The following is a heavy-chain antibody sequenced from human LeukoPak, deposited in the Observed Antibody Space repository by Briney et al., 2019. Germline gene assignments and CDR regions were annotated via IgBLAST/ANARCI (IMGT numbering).Heavy chain of an antibody. D-gene: IGHD3-22*01. CDR3: ARGIRSNDGGAYYPYHFDY. CDR2: IYVGDNV. Sequence: PGGSLRLSCVASGFIVSNNYLNWARQAPGRGLEWLSIIYVGDNVYYADSVKGRFTISRGTSRNTVYLQMNSLTAEDTAIYYCARGIRSNDGGAYYPYHFDYWGQGTLVTVPS. J-gene: IGHJ4*02. CDR1: GFIVSNNY. V-gene: IGHV3-53*01.